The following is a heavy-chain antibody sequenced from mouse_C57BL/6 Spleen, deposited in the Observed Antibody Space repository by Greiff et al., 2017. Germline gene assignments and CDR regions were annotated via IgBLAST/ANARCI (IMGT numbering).Heavy chain of an antibody. J-gene: IGHJ4*01. V-gene: IGHV2-6-1*01. CDR1: GFSLTSYG. D-gene: IGHD2-4*01. CDR3: ARQPSDYLVSYAMDY. Sequence: QVHVKQSGPGLVAPSQSLSITCTVSGFSLTSYGVHWVRQPPGKGLEWLVVIWSDGSTTYNSALKSRLSISKDNSKSQVFLKMNSLQTDDTAMYYCARQPSDYLVSYAMDYWGQGTSVTVSS. CDR2: IWSDGST.